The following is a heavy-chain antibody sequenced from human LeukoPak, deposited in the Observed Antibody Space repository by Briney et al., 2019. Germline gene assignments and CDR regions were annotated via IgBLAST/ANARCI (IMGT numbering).Heavy chain of an antibody. Sequence: ASVKVSCKASGCTFSSYAISWVRQAPGQGLEWMGRIIPIFGTANYAQKFQGRVTITTDESTSTAYMELSSLRSEDTAVYYCARDPEGYCSGGSCQSGDPWGQGTLVTVSS. V-gene: IGHV1-69*05. CDR1: GCTFSSYA. D-gene: IGHD2-15*01. CDR3: ARDPEGYCSGGSCQSGDP. J-gene: IGHJ5*02. CDR2: IIPIFGTA.